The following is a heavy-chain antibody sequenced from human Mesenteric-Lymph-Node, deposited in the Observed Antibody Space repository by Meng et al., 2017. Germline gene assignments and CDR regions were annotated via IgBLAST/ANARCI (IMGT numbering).Heavy chain of an antibody. V-gene: IGHV4-59*01. D-gene: IGHD3-10*01. CDR3: ARETGNMVRGVTFDP. J-gene: IGHJ5*02. Sequence: SETLSLTCTVSGGSISSYYWSWIRQPPGKGLEWIGYIYYSGSTNYNPSLKSRVTISVDTSKNQFSLKLSSVTAADTAVYYCARETGNMVRGVTFDPWGQGTRVTVSS. CDR2: IYYSGST. CDR1: GGSISSYY.